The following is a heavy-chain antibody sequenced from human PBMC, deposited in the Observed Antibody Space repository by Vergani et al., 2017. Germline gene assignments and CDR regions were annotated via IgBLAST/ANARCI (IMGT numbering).Heavy chain of an antibody. CDR2: IWHDGGNK. D-gene: IGHD5-12*01. J-gene: IGHJ4*02. Sequence: QVQLVESGGGVVQPGRSLRLSCVMSGFTVTNYAIFWVRQAPGKGLEWVSVIWHDGGNKHFADSVAGRFAIYRDDSKKTVYLEMTNLRAEDTALYYCVRDRYEDTSPYNGRLLGHWGQGTRVTVSS. V-gene: IGHV3-33*01. CDR3: VRDRYEDTSPYNGRLLGH. CDR1: GFTVTNYA.